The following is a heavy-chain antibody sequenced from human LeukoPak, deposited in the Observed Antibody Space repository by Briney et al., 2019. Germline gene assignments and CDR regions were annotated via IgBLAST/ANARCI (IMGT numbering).Heavy chain of an antibody. CDR1: GFTLVNYA. CDR3: ARADRSSSSGGWFDH. D-gene: IGHD6-6*01. J-gene: IGHJ5*02. V-gene: IGHV3-9*01. CDR2: ISWKSDSL. Sequence: SLRLSCPAVGFTLVNYAIRWVRQAHRRGMGWDSGISWKSDSLGYADYVKGRFSIASDNGKTSLYLQMNSLRAEDTDLSYCARADRSSSSGGWFDHWGQGTLVTVSS.